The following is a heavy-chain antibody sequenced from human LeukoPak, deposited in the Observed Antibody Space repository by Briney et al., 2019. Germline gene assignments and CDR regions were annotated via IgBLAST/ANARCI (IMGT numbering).Heavy chain of an antibody. D-gene: IGHD6-13*01. Sequence: GASVKVSCKASGYTFTGYYMHWVRQAPGQGLEWMGWINPNSGGTNYAQKFQGRVTMTRDTSIYTVYMELSRLRYDDTAVYYCARDLGIEATAALGSDPWGQGTLVTVSS. CDR2: INPNSGGT. CDR3: ARDLGIEATAALGSDP. J-gene: IGHJ5*02. CDR1: GYTFTGYY. V-gene: IGHV1-2*02.